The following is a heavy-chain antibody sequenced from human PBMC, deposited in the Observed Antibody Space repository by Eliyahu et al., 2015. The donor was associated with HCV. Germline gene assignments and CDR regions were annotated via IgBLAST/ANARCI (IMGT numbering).Heavy chain of an antibody. D-gene: IGHD2-15*01. CDR1: GYTFTSYW. CDR3: TRSVGYHSSGPEDN. Sequence: EVQLVQSGAEVKKPGESLKISCKGSGYTFTSYWIGWXRQMPGKGLEWMGIISPGDSDTRYNPSFQGQVTISADKSISTAYLQWSSLKASDSAMYYCTRSVGYHSSGPEDNWGQGTLVTVSS. CDR2: ISPGDSDT. J-gene: IGHJ4*02. V-gene: IGHV5-51*01.